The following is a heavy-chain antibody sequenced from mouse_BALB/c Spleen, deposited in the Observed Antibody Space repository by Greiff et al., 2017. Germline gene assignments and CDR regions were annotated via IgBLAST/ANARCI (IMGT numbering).Heavy chain of an antibody. J-gene: IGHJ2*01. CDR3: TRYDGCFDY. CDR1: GYTFTSYY. D-gene: IGHD2-3*01. CDR2: INPSNGGT. Sequence: QVQLKQSGAELVKPGASVKLSCKASGYTFTSYYMYWVKQRPGQGLEWIGEINPSNGGTNFNEKFKSKATLTVDKSSSTAYMQLSSLTSEDSAVYYCTRYDGCFDYWGQGTTLTVSS. V-gene: IGHV1S81*02.